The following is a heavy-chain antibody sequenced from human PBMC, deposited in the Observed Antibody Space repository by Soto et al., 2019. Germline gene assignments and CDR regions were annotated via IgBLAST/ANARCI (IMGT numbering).Heavy chain of an antibody. CDR1: GYTFTSYG. CDR3: ARGGLGIVVVPAAMWGHNYFDY. D-gene: IGHD2-2*03. Sequence: QVQLVQSGAEVKKPGASVKVSCKASGYTFTSYGISWVRQAPGQGLECMGWISAYNGNTNYAQKLQGRVTMTTDTSTSTAYMELRSLRSDDTAEYYCARGGLGIVVVPAAMWGHNYFDYWGQGTLVTVSS. CDR2: ISAYNGNT. V-gene: IGHV1-18*01. J-gene: IGHJ4*02.